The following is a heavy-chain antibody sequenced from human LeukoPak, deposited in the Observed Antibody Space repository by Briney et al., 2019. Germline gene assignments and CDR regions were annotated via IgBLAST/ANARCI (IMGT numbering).Heavy chain of an antibody. CDR3: ARVPASAISTLPRFDY. D-gene: IGHD2-2*01. CDR2: VSYNGGIT. CDR1: GFTFDDFA. Sequence: GGSLRLSCAASGFTFDDFAMSWIRQAPGKGLEWVSGVSYNGGITGYGDSVKGRSTISRDNAKNSLYLQMNSLRAEDTALYYCARVPASAISTLPRFDYWGQGTLVTVSS. V-gene: IGHV3-20*04. J-gene: IGHJ4*02.